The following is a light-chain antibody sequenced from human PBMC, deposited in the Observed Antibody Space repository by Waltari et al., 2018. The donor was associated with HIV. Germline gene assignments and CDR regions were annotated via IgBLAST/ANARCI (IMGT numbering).Light chain of an antibody. CDR2: DNN. V-gene: IGLV1-51*01. CDR1: CSNIGTTS. CDR3: GTWDSSLSGGV. Sequence: QSVLTQPPSVSAAPGQKVTISCSGSCSNIGTTSVSWYQHLPGTAPKLLIYDNNKRPSGIPDRFSGSKSGTSATLGITGLQTGDEADYYCGTWDSSLSGGVFGTGTKVTVL. J-gene: IGLJ1*01.